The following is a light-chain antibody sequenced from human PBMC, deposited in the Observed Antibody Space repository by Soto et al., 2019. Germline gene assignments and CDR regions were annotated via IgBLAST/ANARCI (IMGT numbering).Light chain of an antibody. CDR3: SSYEGSNNVVV. J-gene: IGLJ2*01. V-gene: IGLV2-8*01. CDR1: SSDVGGYNY. CDR2: EVS. Sequence: QSVLTQPPSASGSPGQSVTISCTGTSSDVGGYNYVSWYQQHPGKAPKLMIYEVSKRPSGVPDRFSGSKSGNTASLTVSGLQAEDEADYYCSSYEGSNNVVVFGGGTQLTVL.